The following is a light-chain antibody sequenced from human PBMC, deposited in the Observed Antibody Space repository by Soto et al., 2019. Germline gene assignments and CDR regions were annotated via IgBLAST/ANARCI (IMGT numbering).Light chain of an antibody. CDR1: SNDVGHFNY. V-gene: IGLV2-14*03. CDR2: DVS. CDR3: TSFTTSNTFV. Sequence: QSVLXQPASVSGSPGQSITISCTGTSNDVGHFNYVSWFQQHPGKAPKLLIFDVSNWPSGVSDRFSGSKSGNTASLTISGLQPEDEADYYCTSFTTSNTFVFGSGTKVTVL. J-gene: IGLJ1*01.